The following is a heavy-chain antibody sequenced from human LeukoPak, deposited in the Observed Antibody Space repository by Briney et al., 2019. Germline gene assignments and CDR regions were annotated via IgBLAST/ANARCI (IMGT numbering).Heavy chain of an antibody. D-gene: IGHD4-23*01. CDR3: ARGIDYGGNSFIDY. CDR2: IYYSGST. CDR1: GGSISSGDYY. J-gene: IGHJ4*02. Sequence: PSETLSLTCTVSGGSISSGDYYWSWIRQPPGKGLEWIGYIYYSGSTYYNPSLKSRVTISVDTSKNQFSLKPSSVTAADTAVYYCARGIDYGGNSFIDYWGQGTLVTVSP. V-gene: IGHV4-30-4*01.